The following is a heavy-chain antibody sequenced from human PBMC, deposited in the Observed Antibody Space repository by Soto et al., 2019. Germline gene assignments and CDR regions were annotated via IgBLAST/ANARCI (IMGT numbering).Heavy chain of an antibody. D-gene: IGHD2-21*01. Sequence: SETLSLTCAVSGGSISSGGYSWSWIWQPPGKGLECIGYIYHSGSTYYNPSLKSRVTISVDRSKNQFSLKLSSVTAADTAVYYCARGPPLLWWSQGTLVTVSS. V-gene: IGHV4-30-2*01. CDR2: IYHSGST. CDR3: ARGPPLLW. CDR1: GGSISSGGYS. J-gene: IGHJ4*02.